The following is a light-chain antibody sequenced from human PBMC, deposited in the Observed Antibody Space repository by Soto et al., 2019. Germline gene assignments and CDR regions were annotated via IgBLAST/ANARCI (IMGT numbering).Light chain of an antibody. Sequence: DIQMTQSPSSLSASVGDRVTITCQASQGIANYLNWYQQKPGKAPKVLIYDASSLEKGVPSRFSGSGSGTDFTYTISSLQPEDIATYYCQQYDDLLPTFGQGTKREI. CDR1: QGIANY. CDR3: QQYDDLLPT. V-gene: IGKV1-33*01. J-gene: IGKJ2*01. CDR2: DAS.